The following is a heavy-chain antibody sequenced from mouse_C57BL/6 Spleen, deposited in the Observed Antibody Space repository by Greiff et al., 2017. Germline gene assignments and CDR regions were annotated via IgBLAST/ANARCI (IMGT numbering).Heavy chain of an antibody. CDR1: GYTFTSYW. Sequence: QVQLQQPGAELVKPGASVKMSCKASGYTFTSYWINWVKQRPGQGLEWIGDIYPGSGSTNYNEKFKSKATLTVDTSSSTAYMQLSSLACEDSAVYYCARGDYGSNRVAYWGQGTLVTVSA. V-gene: IGHV1-55*01. J-gene: IGHJ3*01. D-gene: IGHD2-1*01. CDR3: ARGDYGSNRVAY. CDR2: IYPGSGST.